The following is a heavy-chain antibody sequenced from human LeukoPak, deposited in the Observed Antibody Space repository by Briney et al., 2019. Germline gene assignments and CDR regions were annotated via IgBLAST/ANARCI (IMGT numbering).Heavy chain of an antibody. Sequence: GRSLRLSCAASGFTFNTYAMHWVRQAPGKGLEWVAVIWNDGSNRYYEDSVNGRFIISRDDSENTVYLQMNSLRDDDTAIYYCARDYLALRYGAHASNWLDPWGQGSLVFVSS. CDR2: IWNDGSNR. D-gene: IGHD3-10*01. J-gene: IGHJ5*02. CDR3: ARDYLALRYGAHASNWLDP. V-gene: IGHV3-33*01. CDR1: GFTFNTYA.